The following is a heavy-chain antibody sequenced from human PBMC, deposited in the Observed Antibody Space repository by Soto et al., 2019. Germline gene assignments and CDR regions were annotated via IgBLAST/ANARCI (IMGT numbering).Heavy chain of an antibody. CDR3: AKDRSNAWYGVGF. J-gene: IGHJ4*02. CDR1: GFTFSSYA. Sequence: EVRLLESGGGLVQPGGSLRLSCAASGFTFSSYAMSWVRQAPGKGLEWVSAIGGSGANTYYADSAKGRFTISRDNSTNSLYLQMNGLGAEAAAVYYCAKDRSNAWYGVGFWGQGTLVTVSS. V-gene: IGHV3-23*01. CDR2: IGGSGANT. D-gene: IGHD4-4*01.